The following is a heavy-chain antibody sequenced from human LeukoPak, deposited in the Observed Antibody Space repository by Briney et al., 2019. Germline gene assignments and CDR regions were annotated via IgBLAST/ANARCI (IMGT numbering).Heavy chain of an antibody. CDR1: GFTFSSYS. V-gene: IGHV3-21*01. Sequence: GGSLRLSCAASGFTFSSYSMNWVRQAPGKGLEWVSSISSSSSYIYYADSVKGRFTISRDNAKSSLYLQMNSLRAEDTAIYYCATKRAVRGDYWGQGTQVTVSS. D-gene: IGHD3-10*01. J-gene: IGHJ4*02. CDR3: ATKRAVRGDY. CDR2: ISSSSSYI.